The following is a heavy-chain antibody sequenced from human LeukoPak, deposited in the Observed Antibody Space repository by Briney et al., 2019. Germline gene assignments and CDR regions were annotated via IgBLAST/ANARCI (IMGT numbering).Heavy chain of an antibody. J-gene: IGHJ5*02. CDR1: GFTVSSNY. D-gene: IGHD4-17*01. Sequence: GGSLRLSCAASGFTVSSNYMSWVRQAPGKGLEWVSVIYSGGSTYYADSVKGRFTISRDNSKNTLYLQMNSLRAEDTAVYYRASALFPSPTTVTTSGAWGQGTLVTVSS. V-gene: IGHV3-66*01. CDR2: IYSGGST. CDR3: ASALFPSPTTVTTSGA.